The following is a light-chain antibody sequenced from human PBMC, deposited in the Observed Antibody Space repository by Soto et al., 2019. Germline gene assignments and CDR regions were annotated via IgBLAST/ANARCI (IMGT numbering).Light chain of an antibody. J-gene: IGKJ1*01. V-gene: IGKV3-20*01. CDR2: GTF. CDR3: QHYGSSLWG. CDR1: QSVGSRF. Sequence: EIALTQSPGTLSLSPGERATVSCRASQSVGSRFLAWYQQKPGQAPRLIISGTFSRATGIPDRVSGSGSGADVTLTISRLEPGDFAVYYCQHYGSSLWGFGPGTKVDIK.